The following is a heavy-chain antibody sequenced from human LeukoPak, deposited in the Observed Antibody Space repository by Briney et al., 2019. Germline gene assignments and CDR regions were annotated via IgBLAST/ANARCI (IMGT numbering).Heavy chain of an antibody. CDR1: GYTFTGCY. J-gene: IGHJ5*02. D-gene: IGHD6-6*01. CDR3: ARDAPRIAAPAIVPAGFDP. Sequence: ASVKVSCKASGYTFTGCYMHWVRQAPGQGLEWMGWINPNSGGTNYAQKFQGRVTMTRDTSISTAYMELSRLRSDDTAVYYCARDAPRIAAPAIVPAGFDPWGQGTLVTVSS. V-gene: IGHV1-2*02. CDR2: INPNSGGT.